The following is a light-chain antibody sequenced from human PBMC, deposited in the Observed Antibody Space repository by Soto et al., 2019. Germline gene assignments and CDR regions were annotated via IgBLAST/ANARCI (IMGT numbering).Light chain of an antibody. CDR2: DVS. CDR1: SSDVGGYNY. V-gene: IGLV2-14*01. J-gene: IGLJ1*01. Sequence: QSALTQPASVSGSPGQSITISCTGTSSDVGGYNYVSWYQQHPGKAPKLMIYDVSNRPSGVSNRSSGSKSGNTASLTISGLQAEDEADYYCRSYTSSSTLGVFGTGTKLTVL. CDR3: RSYTSSSTLGV.